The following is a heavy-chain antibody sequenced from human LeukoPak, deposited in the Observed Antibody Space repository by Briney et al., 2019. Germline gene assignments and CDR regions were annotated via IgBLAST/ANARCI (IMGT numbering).Heavy chain of an antibody. CDR2: IYYSGST. V-gene: IGHV4-39*01. CDR3: ARHDCSSTSCSTAFDY. Sequence: KTSETLSLTCTVSGGSISSSSYYWGWIRQPPGKGLEWIGSIYYSGSTYYNPSLKSRVTISVDTSKNQFPLKLSSVTAADTAVYYCARHDCSSTSCSTAFDYWGRGTLVTVSS. J-gene: IGHJ4*02. CDR1: GGSISSSSYY. D-gene: IGHD2-2*01.